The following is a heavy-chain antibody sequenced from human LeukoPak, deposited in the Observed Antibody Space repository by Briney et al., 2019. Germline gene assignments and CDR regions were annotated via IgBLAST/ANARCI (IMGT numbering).Heavy chain of an antibody. CDR2: INSDGSST. D-gene: IGHD1-1*01. V-gene: IGHV3-74*01. CDR1: GFSFSSDW. Sequence: GGSERLSCAASGFSFSSDWMHWVRQVPGEGLVWVSRINSDGSSTAYADSVKGRFTISRDNAKNTLYLQMNSLRVEDTAVYYCGRALGSPLDYWGQGTLVTVSS. J-gene: IGHJ4*02. CDR3: GRALGSPLDY.